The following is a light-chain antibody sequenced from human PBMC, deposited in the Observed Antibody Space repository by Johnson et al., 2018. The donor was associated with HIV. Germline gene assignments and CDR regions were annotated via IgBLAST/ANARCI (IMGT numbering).Light chain of an antibody. J-gene: IGLJ1*01. CDR3: GTWDSRLSTYV. CDR2: EYN. CDR1: NSNIGNNS. Sequence: QFVLTQPPSVSAAPGQKVTISCSGSNSNIGNNSVSWYRQFPETAPKVLIYEYNKRPSGIPDRFSASNSATPPPLAITGLKPGDEADYYCGTWDSRLSTYVFGTGTKVTVL. V-gene: IGLV1-51*02.